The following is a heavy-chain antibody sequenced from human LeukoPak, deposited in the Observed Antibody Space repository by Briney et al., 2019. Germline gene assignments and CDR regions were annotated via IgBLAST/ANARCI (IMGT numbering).Heavy chain of an antibody. CDR1: GYSISSGYY. J-gene: IGHJ4*02. CDR3: ARRTVYCSSASCYTGGAIDY. V-gene: IGHV4-38-2*02. Sequence: PSETLSLTCTVSGYSISSGYYWGWIRQPPGKGLEWIGAIYHSGNTYYNPSLKSRVTISVDTPKNQFSLKLSSVTAADTAVYYCARRTVYCSSASCYTGGAIDYWGQGTLVTVSS. CDR2: IYHSGNT. D-gene: IGHD2-2*02.